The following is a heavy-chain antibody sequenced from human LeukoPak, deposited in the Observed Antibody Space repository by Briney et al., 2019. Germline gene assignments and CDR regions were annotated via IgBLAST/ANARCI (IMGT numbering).Heavy chain of an antibody. CDR1: GGSFSGYY. Sequence: KPSETLSLTCAVYGGSFSGYYWSWIRQPPGKGLEWIGEINHSGSTNYNPSLKSRVTISVDTSKNQFSLKLSSVTAAGTAVYYCARAVAAARHDYWGQGTLVTVSS. CDR3: ARAVAAARHDY. D-gene: IGHD6-13*01. CDR2: INHSGST. J-gene: IGHJ4*02. V-gene: IGHV4-34*01.